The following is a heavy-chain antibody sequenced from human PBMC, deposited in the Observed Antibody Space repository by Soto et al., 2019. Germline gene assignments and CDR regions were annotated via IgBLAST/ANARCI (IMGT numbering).Heavy chain of an antibody. CDR3: AKALEVGVPPYGTHV. D-gene: IGHD2-15*01. Sequence: GGSVRLSCTASGFPFSCYGMHLARQSPGKGLEWVAVISYNGRNEYYADSVKGRFTISRDNSMNTVFLQMSSLRPEDTGVYHCAKALEVGVPPYGTHVWGQGTAVTVSS. CDR2: ISYNGRNE. CDR1: GFPFSCYG. J-gene: IGHJ6*02. V-gene: IGHV3-30*18.